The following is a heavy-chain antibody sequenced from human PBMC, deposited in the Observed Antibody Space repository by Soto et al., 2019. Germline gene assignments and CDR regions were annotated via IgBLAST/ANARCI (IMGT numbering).Heavy chain of an antibody. CDR2: IKSKTDGGTT. CDR1: GFTFSNAW. CDR3: TTYSGNNSPRFY. Sequence: EVQLVESGGGLVKPGGSLRLSCAASGFTFSNAWMNWVRQAPGKGLEWVGRIKSKTDGGTTDYAAPVKGRFTISRDDSKNTLYVQMNSLKTEDTGVYYCTTYSGNNSPRFYLGQGTLVTVSS. J-gene: IGHJ4*02. D-gene: IGHD5-12*01. V-gene: IGHV3-15*07.